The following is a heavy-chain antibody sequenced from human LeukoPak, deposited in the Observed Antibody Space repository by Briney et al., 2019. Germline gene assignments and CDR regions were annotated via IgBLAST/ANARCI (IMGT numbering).Heavy chain of an antibody. CDR3: ARGVAAAGTIWFDP. Sequence: PSETLSLTCTVSGGSISSGSYYWSWIRQPAGKGLEWIGRIYTSGSTNYNPSLKSRVTISVDTSKNQFSLKLSSVTAADTAVYYCARGVAAAGTIWFDPWGQRTLVTVSS. CDR2: IYTSGST. J-gene: IGHJ5*02. CDR1: GGSISSGSYY. D-gene: IGHD6-13*01. V-gene: IGHV4-61*02.